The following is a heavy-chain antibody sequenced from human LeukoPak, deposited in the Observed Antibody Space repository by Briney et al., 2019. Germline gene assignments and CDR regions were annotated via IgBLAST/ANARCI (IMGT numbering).Heavy chain of an antibody. J-gene: IGHJ3*02. CDR2: INPSGGGR. CDR1: GYTFTSYY. Sequence: ASVKVSCKASGYTFTSYYMHWVRQAPGQGLEWMGIINPSGGGRGCAQKFQGRVTMTRDTSSSTVYVELSSLRSEDTAVYYCAREAGLGGTTNDAFDIWGQGTMVTVS. V-gene: IGHV1-46*01. CDR3: AREAGLGGTTNDAFDI. D-gene: IGHD4-23*01.